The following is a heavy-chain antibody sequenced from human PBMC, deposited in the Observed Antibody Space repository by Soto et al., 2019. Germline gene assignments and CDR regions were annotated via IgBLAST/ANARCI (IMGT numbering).Heavy chain of an antibody. D-gene: IGHD2-15*01. V-gene: IGHV3-30*03. J-gene: IGHJ4*02. CDR2: ISYDGSNK. CDR1: GFTFSSYG. CDR3: ARETSCSGGSCYPHFDY. Sequence: GGSLRLSCAASGFTFSSYGMHWVRQAPGKGLEWVAVISYDGSNKYYADSVKGRFTISRDNSKNTLYLQMNSLRAEDTAVYYCARETSCSGGSCYPHFDYWGQGTLVTVSS.